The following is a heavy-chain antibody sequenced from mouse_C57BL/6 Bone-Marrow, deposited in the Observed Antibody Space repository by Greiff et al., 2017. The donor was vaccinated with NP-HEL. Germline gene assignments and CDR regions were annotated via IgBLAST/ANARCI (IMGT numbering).Heavy chain of an antibody. CDR2: IWGGGST. J-gene: IGHJ1*03. D-gene: IGHD1-1*01. CDR1: GFSLTSYG. V-gene: IGHV2-2*01. Sequence: QVHVKQSGPGLVQPSQSLSITCTVSGFSLTSYGVHWVRQSPGKGLEWLGVIWGGGSTDYNAAFISRLSISKDNSKSQVFFKMNSLQADDTAIYYCARNYYGSSYDWYFDVWGTGTTVTVSS. CDR3: ARNYYGSSYDWYFDV.